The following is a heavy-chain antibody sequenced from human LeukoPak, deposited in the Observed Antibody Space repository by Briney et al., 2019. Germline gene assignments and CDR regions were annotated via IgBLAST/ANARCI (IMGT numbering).Heavy chain of an antibody. V-gene: IGHV4-61*02. D-gene: IGHD2-21*02. J-gene: IGHJ3*02. CDR3: ARGRPYCGGDRGKTASDAFDI. Sequence: SQTLSLTCTVSGGSISSGSYYWSWIRQPAGKGLEWIGRIYTSGSTNYNPSLKSRVTISVDTSKNQFSLKLSSVTAADTAVYYCARGRPYCGGDRGKTASDAFDIWGQGTMVTVSS. CDR1: GGSISSGSYY. CDR2: IYTSGST.